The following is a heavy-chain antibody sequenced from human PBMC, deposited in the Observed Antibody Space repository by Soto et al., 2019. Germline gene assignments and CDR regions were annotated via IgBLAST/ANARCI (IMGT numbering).Heavy chain of an antibody. CDR1: DEYISSYY. J-gene: IGHJ4*02. Sequence: PSETLSLTCTVSDEYISSYYWTWIRQHPGKGLEWIGYVHKSGATHYSPSLRSRVTMSLVTSNNHISLKLTSVTAADTAVYYSASRPGYSSSPLDSWGQGALVTVSS. CDR3: ASRPGYSSSPLDS. V-gene: IGHV4-59*08. D-gene: IGHD5-18*01. CDR2: VHKSGAT.